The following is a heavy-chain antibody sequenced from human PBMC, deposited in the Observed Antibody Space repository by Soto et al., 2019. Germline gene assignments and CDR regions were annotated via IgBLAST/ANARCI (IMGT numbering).Heavy chain of an antibody. CDR1: GVTFSNYI. CDR3: ARDRGPPGIAVAGPPYYYYGMDV. CDR2: ISSSSSYT. V-gene: IGHV3-21*05. D-gene: IGHD6-19*01. J-gene: IGHJ6*02. Sequence: GGSLRLSCAASGVTFSNYILHWVRQAPGKGLEWVSYISSSSSYTNYADSVKGRFTISRDNAKNSLYLQMNSLRAEDTAVYYCARDRGPPGIAVAGPPYYYYGMDVWGQGTTVTVSS.